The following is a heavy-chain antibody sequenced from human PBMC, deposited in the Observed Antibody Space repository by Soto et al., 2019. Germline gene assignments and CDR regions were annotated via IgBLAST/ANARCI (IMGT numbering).Heavy chain of an antibody. V-gene: IGHV4-31*03. CDR3: ARVLPYYYGMDV. J-gene: IGHJ6*02. CDR2: IYYSGST. CDR1: GGSISSGGYY. Sequence: ASETLSLTCTVSGGSISSGGYYWSWIRQHPGKGLEWIGYIYYSGSTYYNPSLKSRVTISVDTSKNQFSLKLSSVTAADTAVYYCARVLPYYYGMDVWGQGTTVTVSS.